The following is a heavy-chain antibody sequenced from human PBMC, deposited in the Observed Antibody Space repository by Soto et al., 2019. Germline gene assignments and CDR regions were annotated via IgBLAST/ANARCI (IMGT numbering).Heavy chain of an antibody. CDR3: AKDFCIGSDCYIPFEN. J-gene: IGHJ4*02. CDR1: GFSFSTSV. D-gene: IGHD2-21*02. V-gene: IGHV3-33*03. CDR2: ISYDGSEK. Sequence: QVQLVESGGGVVQPGGSLRLSCATSGFSFSTSVIHWVRQAPGKGLEWVAVISYDGSEKYGDSVKGRFTMSRDKSKKTMYLQMPSLRAEDTAVYYCAKDFCIGSDCYIPFENWGQGTLVTVSS.